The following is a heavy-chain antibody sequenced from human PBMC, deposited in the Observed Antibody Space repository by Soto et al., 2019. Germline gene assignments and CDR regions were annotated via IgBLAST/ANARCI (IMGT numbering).Heavy chain of an antibody. CDR3: LKDAPNGSIDD. V-gene: IGHV3-9*01. CDR2: VSPTGVTV. Sequence: VQVVASGGGLVQPGSSLRLSCAVSGFRFEQYVMHCVRQAPGKGLECVSTVSPTGVTVAYADSVEGRFTVSRDNAKNSLYLQMNSLKGDDTAFYYCLKDAPNGSIDDWGQGTLVTVSS. D-gene: IGHD3-10*01. CDR1: GFRFEQYV. J-gene: IGHJ4*02.